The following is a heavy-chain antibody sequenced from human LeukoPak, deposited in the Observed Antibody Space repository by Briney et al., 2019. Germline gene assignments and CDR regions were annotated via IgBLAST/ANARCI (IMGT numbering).Heavy chain of an antibody. CDR3: ARGNLIIGVVTAGTDVDY. CDR2: INPSGGST. Sequence: ASVKVSCKASGYTFTSYYMHWVRQAPGQGLEWMGIINPSGGSTSYAQKFQGRVTMTRDMSTSTVYMELSSLRSEDTAVYYCARGNLIIGVVTAGTDVDYWGQGTLVTVSS. V-gene: IGHV1-46*01. D-gene: IGHD3-3*01. CDR1: GYTFTSYY. J-gene: IGHJ4*02.